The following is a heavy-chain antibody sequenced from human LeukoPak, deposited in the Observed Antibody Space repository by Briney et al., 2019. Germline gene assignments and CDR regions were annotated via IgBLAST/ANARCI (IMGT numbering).Heavy chain of an antibody. V-gene: IGHV3-23*01. Sequence: GGSLRLSCAASGFTFNTYGMNWVRQAPGTGLEWVSSIIGSGDSTFYADSVKGRFTISRDNSKNTLYLQMNSLRAEDTAVYYCAKDTPDSSAYYLENWGQGTLVTVSS. CDR2: IIGSGDST. D-gene: IGHD3-22*01. CDR3: AKDTPDSSAYYLEN. CDR1: GFTFNTYG. J-gene: IGHJ4*02.